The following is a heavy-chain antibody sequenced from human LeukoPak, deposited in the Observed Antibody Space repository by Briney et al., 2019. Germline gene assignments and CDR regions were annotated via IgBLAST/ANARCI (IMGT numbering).Heavy chain of an antibody. J-gene: IGHJ4*02. CDR2: ISGSGGST. D-gene: IGHD7-27*01. CDR1: GFTFSSYG. Sequence: GGSLRLSCAASGFTFSSYGMSWVRQAPGKGLEWVSAISGSGGSTYYADSVKGRFTISRDNSKNALYLQMNSLRAVDTAVYYCAKDGNWARFEDWGQGTLVTVSS. CDR3: AKDGNWARFED. V-gene: IGHV3-23*01.